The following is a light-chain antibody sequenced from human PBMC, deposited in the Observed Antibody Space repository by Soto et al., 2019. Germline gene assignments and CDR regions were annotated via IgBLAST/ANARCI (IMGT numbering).Light chain of an antibody. J-gene: IGKJ1*01. Sequence: DFVITQSPVSLPVTLGQPASISCRSSESLVATDGITYLNWFHQRPGQSPRRLIYKVSDRDSGVPDRFRGSGSGTDFTLRISRVEAEDVGIYYCMQGTHWPRTFGQGTKVDIK. CDR2: KVS. CDR3: MQGTHWPRT. CDR1: ESLVATDGITY. V-gene: IGKV2-30*01.